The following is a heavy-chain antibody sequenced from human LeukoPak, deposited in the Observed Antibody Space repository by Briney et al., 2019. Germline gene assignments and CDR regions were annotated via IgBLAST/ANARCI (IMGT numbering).Heavy chain of an antibody. CDR2: TYYSSKWYN. V-gene: IGHV6-1*01. D-gene: IGHD3-10*01. J-gene: IGHJ6*04. CDR3: ARENQITMVRGVNYYYYGMDV. Sequence: SQTLSLTCAISGDSVSSNSAAWNWMRQSPSRGLEWLGSTYYSSKWYNDYAVSVKSRITINPDTSKNQFSLQLNSVTPEDTAVYYCARENQITMVRGVNYYYYGMDVWGKGTTVTVSS. CDR1: GDSVSSNSAA.